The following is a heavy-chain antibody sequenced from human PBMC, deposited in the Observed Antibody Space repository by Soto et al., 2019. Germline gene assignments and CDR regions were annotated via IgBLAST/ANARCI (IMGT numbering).Heavy chain of an antibody. CDR3: ARDMGNYYGSGSYSFDY. CDR2: IWYDGSNK. Sequence: QVQLVESGGGVVQPGRSLRLSCAASGFTFSSYGMHWVRQAPGKGLEWVAVIWYDGSNKYYADSVKGRFTISRDNSKNTLYLKMNSLRAEDTAVYYCARDMGNYYGSGSYSFDYWGQGTLVTVSS. V-gene: IGHV3-33*01. D-gene: IGHD3-10*01. CDR1: GFTFSSYG. J-gene: IGHJ4*02.